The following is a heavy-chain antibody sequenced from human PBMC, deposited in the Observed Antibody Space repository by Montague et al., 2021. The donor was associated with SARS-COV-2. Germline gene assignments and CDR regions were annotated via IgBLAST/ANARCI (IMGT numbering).Heavy chain of an antibody. CDR2: IYYSGKT. Sequence: SETLSLTCTVSGGSISSYLWTWIRQPPGKGLEWIGYIYYSGKTNYNPSLSSRVTMSVDTSKNQFSLKLNSVTAADAAVYFCARATPDIADPIEYWGQGTLLTVSS. V-gene: IGHV4-59*08. D-gene: IGHD2-15*01. J-gene: IGHJ4*02. CDR1: GGSISSYL. CDR3: ARATPDIADPIEY.